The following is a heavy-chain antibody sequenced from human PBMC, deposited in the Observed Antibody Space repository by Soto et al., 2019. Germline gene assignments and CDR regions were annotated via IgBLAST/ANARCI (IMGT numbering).Heavy chain of an antibody. V-gene: IGHV4-59*01. Sequence: SETLSRTCTVSGGSISSYYWRWIRQPPGEGLEWIGYFYCSGSTNYNPSLKSRVTISVDTSKNQFSLKLSSVTAADTAVYYCARESSSDSYSNWFDPGGQGTLVTVSS. CDR2: FYCSGST. J-gene: IGHJ5*02. CDR1: GGSISSYY. CDR3: ARESSSDSYSNWFDP. D-gene: IGHD6-19*01.